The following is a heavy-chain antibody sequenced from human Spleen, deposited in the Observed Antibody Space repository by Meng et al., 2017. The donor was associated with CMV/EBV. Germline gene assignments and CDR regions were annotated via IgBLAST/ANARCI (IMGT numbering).Heavy chain of an antibody. CDR1: GFIFSSHG. V-gene: IGHV3-33*01. Sequence: GRSLRLAGAASGFIFSSHGMHWVRQTPGKGLEWVAVIWYDGSNKYYADSVKGRFTISRDNSKNMLYLQMNSLRVEDTALYYCASELRWGQGTLVTVSS. CDR3: ASELR. J-gene: IGHJ4*02. CDR2: IWYDGSNK.